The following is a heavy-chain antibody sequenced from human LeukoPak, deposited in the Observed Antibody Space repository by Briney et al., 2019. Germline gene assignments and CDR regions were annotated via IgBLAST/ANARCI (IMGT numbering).Heavy chain of an antibody. CDR1: GFTFSSYG. D-gene: IGHD6-13*01. CDR3: AKLRGRTPADYYYYGMDV. Sequence: GRSLRLSYAASGFTFSSYGMHWVRQAPGKGLEWVAVISYDGSNKYYADSVKGRFTISRDNSKNTLYLQMNSLRAEDTAVYYCAKLRGRTPADYYYYGMDVWGKGTTVTVSS. V-gene: IGHV3-30*18. CDR2: ISYDGSNK. J-gene: IGHJ6*04.